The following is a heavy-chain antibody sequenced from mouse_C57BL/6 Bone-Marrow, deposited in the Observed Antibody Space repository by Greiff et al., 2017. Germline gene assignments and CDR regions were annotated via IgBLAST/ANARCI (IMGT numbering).Heavy chain of an antibody. J-gene: IGHJ3*01. V-gene: IGHV5-4*01. Sequence: VESGGGLVKPGGSLKLSCAASGFTFSSYAMSWVRQTPEKRLEWVATISDGGSYTYYPDNVKGRFTISRDNAKNNLYLQMSHLKSEDTAMYYCARDLLSYWGQGTLVTVSA. CDR3: ARDLLSY. CDR1: GFTFSSYA. CDR2: ISDGGSYT.